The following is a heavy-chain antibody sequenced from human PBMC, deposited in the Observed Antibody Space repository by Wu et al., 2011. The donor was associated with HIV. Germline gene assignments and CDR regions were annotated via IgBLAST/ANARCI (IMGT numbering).Heavy chain of an antibody. CDR1: GFTVSSNY. CDR3: ARDWVVRGVGEGYYYYYYGMDV. CDR2: IYSGGST. J-gene: IGHJ6*02. D-gene: IGHD3-10*01. V-gene: IGHV3-53*01. Sequence: VQLVESGGGLIQPGGSLRLSCAASGFTVSSNYMSWVRQAPGKGLEWVSVIYSGGSTYYADSVKGRFTISRDNSKNTLYLQMNSLRAEDTAVYYCARDWVVRGVGEGYYYYYYGMDVWGQGTTVTVSS.